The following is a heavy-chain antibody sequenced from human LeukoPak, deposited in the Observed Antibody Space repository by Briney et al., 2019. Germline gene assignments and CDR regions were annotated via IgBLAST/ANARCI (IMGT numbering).Heavy chain of an antibody. Sequence: SETLTLTCTVSSGSISSYYWSWIWQPPGKGLEWIGHIYYSGNTYYNASLKSRLTISVDTSKNQFSLKLNSVTAADTAVYYCARLGYCSGNCDRWFDPWGQGTLVTVSS. D-gene: IGHD2-15*01. V-gene: IGHV4-59*06. J-gene: IGHJ5*02. CDR2: IYYSGNT. CDR3: ARLGYCSGNCDRWFDP. CDR1: SGSISSYY.